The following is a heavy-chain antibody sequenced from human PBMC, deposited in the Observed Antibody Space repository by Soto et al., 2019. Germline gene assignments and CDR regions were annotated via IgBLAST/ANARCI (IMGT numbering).Heavy chain of an antibody. D-gene: IGHD1-1*01. CDR2: MNPNSGNT. CDR1: GYTFTSYD. Sequence: GASVKVSCKASGYTFTSYDINWVRQATRQGLEWMGWMNPNSGNTGYAQKFQGRVTMTRNTSISTAYMELSSLRSEDTAVYYCARGQLEPNYYYYYYYMDVWGKGTTVTVSS. V-gene: IGHV1-8*01. CDR3: ARGQLEPNYYYYYYYMDV. J-gene: IGHJ6*03.